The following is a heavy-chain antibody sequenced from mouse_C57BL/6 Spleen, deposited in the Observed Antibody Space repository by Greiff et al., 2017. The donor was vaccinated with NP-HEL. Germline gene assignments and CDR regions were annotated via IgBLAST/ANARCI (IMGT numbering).Heavy chain of an antibody. Sequence: EVKLEESGPGLVKPSQSLSLTCSVTGYSITSGYYWNWIRQFPGNKLEWMGYISYDGSNNYNPSLKNRISITRDTSKNQFFLKLNSVTTEDTATYYCARGPTTVWGTGTTVTVSS. CDR2: ISYDGSN. CDR1: GYSITSGYY. D-gene: IGHD2-10*01. J-gene: IGHJ1*03. V-gene: IGHV3-6*01. CDR3: ARGPTTV.